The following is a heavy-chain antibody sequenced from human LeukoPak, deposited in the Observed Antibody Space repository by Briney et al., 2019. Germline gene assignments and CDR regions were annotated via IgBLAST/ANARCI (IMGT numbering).Heavy chain of an antibody. V-gene: IGHV3-23*01. Sequence: PGGSLRLSCAASGFTFSSYAMSWVRQAPGKGLEWVSAISGSGGSTYYADSVEGRFTISRDNSKNTLYLQMNSLRAEDTAVYYCAKLSGSSLYYYYYMDVWGKGTTVTVSS. CDR2: ISGSGGST. CDR1: GFTFSSYA. J-gene: IGHJ6*03. D-gene: IGHD6-6*01. CDR3: AKLSGSSLYYYYYMDV.